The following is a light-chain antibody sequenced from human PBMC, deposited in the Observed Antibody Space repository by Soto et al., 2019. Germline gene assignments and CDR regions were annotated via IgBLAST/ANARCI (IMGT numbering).Light chain of an antibody. J-gene: IGLJ2*01. Sequence: QSALTQPASVSGSPGQSITISCTGTSSDVGNYNLVSWYQQHPGKAPKLMIYEVSKRPSGVSDRFSGSKSGNTASLTISGLQAEHEADYFCCSYAAITTPVIFGGGTQLTVL. CDR3: CSYAAITTPVI. V-gene: IGLV2-23*02. CDR2: EVS. CDR1: SSDVGNYNL.